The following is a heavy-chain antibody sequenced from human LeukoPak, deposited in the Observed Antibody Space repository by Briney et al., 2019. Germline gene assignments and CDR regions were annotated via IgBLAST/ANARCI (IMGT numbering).Heavy chain of an antibody. CDR3: AKGSSWYGSGYFDY. D-gene: IGHD6-13*01. CDR1: GFTFSGYG. CDR2: IWSDGSNK. V-gene: IGHV3-33*06. Sequence: GGSLRLSCAASGFTFSGYGMHWVRQAPGKGLEWVTVIWSDGSNKYYADSVKGRFTISRDNSKNTLYLQMNSLRAEDTAVYYCAKGSSWYGSGYFDYWGQGTLVTVSS. J-gene: IGHJ4*02.